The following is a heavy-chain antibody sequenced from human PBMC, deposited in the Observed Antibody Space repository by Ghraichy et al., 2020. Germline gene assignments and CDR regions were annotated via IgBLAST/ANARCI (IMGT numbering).Heavy chain of an antibody. Sequence: GGSLRLSCAASGFTVSSNYMSWVRQAPGKGLEWVSVIYSGGSTYYADSVKGRFTISRDNSKNTLYLQMNSLRAEDTAVYYCARVRAGYYDSSGYPFYWYFDLWGRGTLVTVSS. CDR3: ARVRAGYYDSSGYPFYWYFDL. D-gene: IGHD3-22*01. J-gene: IGHJ2*01. CDR1: GFTVSSNY. CDR2: IYSGGST. V-gene: IGHV3-53*01.